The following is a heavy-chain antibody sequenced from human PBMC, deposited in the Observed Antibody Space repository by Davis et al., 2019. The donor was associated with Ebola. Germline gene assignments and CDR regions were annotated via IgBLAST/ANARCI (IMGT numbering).Heavy chain of an antibody. CDR1: ASPFSSHC. V-gene: IGHV3-74*01. D-gene: IGHD6-13*01. CDR2: IIGHGTST. Sequence: PGGSLRLSCAASASPFSSHCLPWVRNAPRNGLVWVSPIIGHGTSTGYADSAKGRFTISRDNSKNTRYLQMNSLRVEDTAVYYWARDGSSWQWIEAFDKGGQGTVVTVTS. CDR3: ARDGSSWQWIEAFDK. J-gene: IGHJ3*02.